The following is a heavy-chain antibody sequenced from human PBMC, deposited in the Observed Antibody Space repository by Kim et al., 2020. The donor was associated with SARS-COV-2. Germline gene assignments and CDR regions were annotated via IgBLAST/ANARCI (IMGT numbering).Heavy chain of an antibody. Sequence: SETLSLTCAVYGGSFSGYYWSWIRQPPGKGLEWIGEINHSGSTNYNPSLKSRVTISVDTSKNQFSLKLSSVTAADTAVYYCARWMWGSGPTTASYYYYGMDVWGQGTTVTVSS. D-gene: IGHD6-19*01. V-gene: IGHV4-34*01. J-gene: IGHJ6*02. CDR3: ARWMWGSGPTTASYYYYGMDV. CDR2: INHSGST. CDR1: GGSFSGYY.